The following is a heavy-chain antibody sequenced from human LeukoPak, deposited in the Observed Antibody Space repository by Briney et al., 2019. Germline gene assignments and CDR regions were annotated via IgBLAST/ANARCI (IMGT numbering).Heavy chain of an antibody. CDR2: INHSGST. CDR3: ARHEWKGYYYDSSGSNFDY. V-gene: IGHV4-34*01. Sequence: PSETLSLTCAVYGGSFSGYYWSWIRQPPGKGLEWIGEINHSGSTNYNPSLKSRVTISVDTSKNQFSLKLSSVTAADTAVYYCARHEWKGYYYDSSGSNFDYWGQGTLVTVSS. CDR1: GGSFSGYY. J-gene: IGHJ4*02. D-gene: IGHD3-22*01.